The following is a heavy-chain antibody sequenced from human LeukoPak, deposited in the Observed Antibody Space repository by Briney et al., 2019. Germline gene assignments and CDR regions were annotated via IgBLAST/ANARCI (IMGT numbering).Heavy chain of an antibody. V-gene: IGHV1-2*02. CDR1: GYTFTGYY. J-gene: IGHJ4*02. D-gene: IGHD5-18*01. CDR3: ARVGIQLWSTADY. Sequence: ASVKVSCKASGYTFTGYYMHWVRQAPGQGLEWMGWINPNSGDTNYAQKFQGRVTMTRDTSISTAYMELSRLRSDDTAVYYCARVGIQLWSTADYWGQGTLVTVSS. CDR2: INPNSGDT.